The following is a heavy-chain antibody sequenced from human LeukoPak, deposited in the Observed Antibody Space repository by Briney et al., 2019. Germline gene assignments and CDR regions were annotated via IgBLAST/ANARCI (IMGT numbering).Heavy chain of an antibody. J-gene: IGHJ4*02. Sequence: GRSLRLTCAASGCTFDDYAMHWVRQAPGKGLEWVSGISWNSGSIGYADSVKGRFTISRDNAKNSLYLQMNSLRAEDTALCYCAKDIEYSRGWYYFDYWGQGTLVTVSS. CDR2: ISWNSGSI. CDR3: AKDIEYSRGWYYFDY. V-gene: IGHV3-9*01. CDR1: GCTFDDYA. D-gene: IGHD6-19*01.